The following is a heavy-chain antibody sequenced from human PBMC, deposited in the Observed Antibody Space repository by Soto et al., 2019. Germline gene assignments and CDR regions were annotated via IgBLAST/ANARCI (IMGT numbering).Heavy chain of an antibody. D-gene: IGHD5-12*01. CDR3: AREGSYSAYNFAHGIQLWSFDF. V-gene: IGHV4-4*07. Sequence: SETLSLTCTVSGGSINTFYWSWVRPPAGKGLEWIGRIFSSGSTSFNPSLESRVAMSVDTSKNHFSLNLSSVTAADMAVYYCAREGSYSAYNFAHGIQLWSFDFWGQGALVTVSS. J-gene: IGHJ4*02. CDR1: GGSINTFY. CDR2: IFSSGST.